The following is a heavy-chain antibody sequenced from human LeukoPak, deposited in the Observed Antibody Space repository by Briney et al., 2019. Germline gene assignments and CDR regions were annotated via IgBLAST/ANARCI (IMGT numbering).Heavy chain of an antibody. CDR1: GFTFSSYS. CDR2: IGSSSSYI. D-gene: IGHD3-22*01. Sequence: GGSLRLSCAASGFTFSSYSMNWVRQAPGKGLEWVSFIGSSSSYIYYADSVKGRFTISRDNAKNSLYLQMNSLRAEDTAVYYCARDFYTTEYHSNGDDFDFWGQGTLVTVSS. J-gene: IGHJ4*02. V-gene: IGHV3-21*01. CDR3: ARDFYTTEYHSNGDDFDF.